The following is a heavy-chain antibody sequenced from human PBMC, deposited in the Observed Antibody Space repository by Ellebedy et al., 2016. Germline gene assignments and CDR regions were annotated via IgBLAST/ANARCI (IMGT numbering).Heavy chain of an antibody. Sequence: ASVKVSCKTSGYMFTSYVLHWVRQAPGQRLEWMGWIKVGNRDTKYSQRFQGRVTITRDKSANTAYTELSGLRSEDTAVYFCARETNGYNHFDYWGQGTLVTVSS. D-gene: IGHD5-24*01. CDR3: ARETNGYNHFDY. CDR1: GYMFTSYV. J-gene: IGHJ4*02. CDR2: IKVGNRDT. V-gene: IGHV1-3*01.